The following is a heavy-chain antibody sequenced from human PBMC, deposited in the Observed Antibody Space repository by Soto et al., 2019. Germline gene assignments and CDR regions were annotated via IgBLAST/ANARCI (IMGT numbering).Heavy chain of an antibody. V-gene: IGHV3-23*01. J-gene: IGHJ4*02. CDR2: SSATGAGT. D-gene: IGHD1-7*01. Sequence: EMQLLESGGGLVQPGRSLRLSCAASGFTFSSYGMTWVRQAPGKGLEWVSFSSATGAGTYFADSVKGRFTISRDNSKNTLYLQMSSLRADDTAVYYCAKDRRAGGNYGLYSDFWGQGALVIVSS. CDR1: GFTFSSYG. CDR3: AKDRRAGGNYGLYSDF.